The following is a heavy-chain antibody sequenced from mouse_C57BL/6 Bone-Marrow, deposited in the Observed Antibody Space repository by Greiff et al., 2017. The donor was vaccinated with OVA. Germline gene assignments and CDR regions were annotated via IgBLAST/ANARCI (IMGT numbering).Heavy chain of an antibody. CDR1: GYTFTDYY. CDR3: ASYGDYDKWLY. V-gene: IGHV1-19*01. Sequence: EVKLQESGPVLVKPGASVKMSCKASGYTFTDYYMNWVKQSHGKSLEWIGVINPYNGGTSYNQKFKGKATLTVDKSSSTAYMELNSLTSEDSAVYYCASYGDYDKWLYWGQGTTLTVSS. CDR2: INPYNGGT. J-gene: IGHJ2*01. D-gene: IGHD2-4*01.